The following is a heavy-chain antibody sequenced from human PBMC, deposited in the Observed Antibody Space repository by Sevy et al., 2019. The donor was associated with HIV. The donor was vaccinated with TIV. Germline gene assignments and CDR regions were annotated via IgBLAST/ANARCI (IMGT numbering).Heavy chain of an antibody. CDR2: INHSGST. CDR3: ARGGRGYYGSGSYKRSWYFDL. CDR1: GGSFSGYY. D-gene: IGHD3-10*01. V-gene: IGHV4-34*01. J-gene: IGHJ2*01. Sequence: SETLSLTCAVYGGSFSGYYWSWIRQPPGKGLEWIGEINHSGSTNYNPSLKSRVTISVDTSKNQFSLKLSSVTAADTAVYYCARGGRGYYGSGSYKRSWYFDLWGRSTLVTVSS.